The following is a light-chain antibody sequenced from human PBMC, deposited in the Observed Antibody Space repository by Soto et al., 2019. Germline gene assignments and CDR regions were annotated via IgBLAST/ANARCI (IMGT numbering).Light chain of an antibody. J-gene: IGKJ4*01. CDR3: QQYDRSPLT. V-gene: IGKV3-20*01. Sequence: EIVLTQSPGTLSLSPGERATLSCRASQSVSSSYLAWYQQKPGQAPRLLIYGASSRATGIPDRFSGSGSGTDLTLTISRLEPEDFAVYYCQQYDRSPLTVGGGPKVEIK. CDR1: QSVSSSY. CDR2: GAS.